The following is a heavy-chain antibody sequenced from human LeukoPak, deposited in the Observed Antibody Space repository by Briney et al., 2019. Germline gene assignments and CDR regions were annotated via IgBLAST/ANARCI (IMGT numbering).Heavy chain of an antibody. D-gene: IGHD1-26*01. CDR1: GFTFSSYS. V-gene: IGHV3-48*01. Sequence: PGGSLRLSCAASGFTFSSYSMNRVRQAPGKGLEWVSYISSSSSTIYYADSVKGRFTISRDNAKNSLYLQMNSLRAEDTAVYYCARGWEGAYDYWGQGTLVTVSS. J-gene: IGHJ4*02. CDR2: ISSSSSTI. CDR3: ARGWEGAYDY.